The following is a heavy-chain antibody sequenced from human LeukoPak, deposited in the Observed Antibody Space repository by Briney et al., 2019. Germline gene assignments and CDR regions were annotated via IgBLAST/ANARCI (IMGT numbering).Heavy chain of an antibody. CDR3: AKDLGRITIFGVVRAFDY. CDR1: GGSFSGNY. D-gene: IGHD3-3*01. CDR2: ISGSGAST. V-gene: IGHV3-23*01. J-gene: IGHJ4*02. Sequence: ETLSLTCAVYGGSFSGNYWSWIRQPPGKGPEWVSAISGSGASTYYADSVKGRFTISRDNSQNTLYLQMNSLRAEDTAVYYCAKDLGRITIFGVVRAFDYWGQGTLVTVSS.